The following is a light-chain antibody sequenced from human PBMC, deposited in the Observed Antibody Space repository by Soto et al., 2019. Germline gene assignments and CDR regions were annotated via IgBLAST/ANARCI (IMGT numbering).Light chain of an antibody. CDR3: SSYTSSSTVV. J-gene: IGLJ2*01. CDR2: EVS. Sequence: QSALTQPPSASGSPGQSVTISCTGTSSDVGIFNYVSWYQQHPDQAPKLLIYEVSNRPSGVSNRFSGSKSGNTASLTISGLQAEDEADYYCSSYTSSSTVVFGGGTKLTVL. CDR1: SSDVGIFNY. V-gene: IGLV2-14*01.